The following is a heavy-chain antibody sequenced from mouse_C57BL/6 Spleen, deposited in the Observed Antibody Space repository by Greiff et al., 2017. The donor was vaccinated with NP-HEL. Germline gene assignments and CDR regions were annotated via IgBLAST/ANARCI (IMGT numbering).Heavy chain of an antibody. D-gene: IGHD2-13*01. CDR2: IWRGGST. Sequence: QVQLKESGPGLVQPSQSLSITCTVSGFSLTSYGVHWVRQSPGKGLEWLGVIWRGGSTDYNAAFMSRLSITKDNSKSQVFFKMNSLQADDTAIYYCAKNPFVTTAPGWYFDVWGTGTTVTVSS. CDR1: GFSLTSYG. V-gene: IGHV2-5*01. J-gene: IGHJ1*03. CDR3: AKNPFVTTAPGWYFDV.